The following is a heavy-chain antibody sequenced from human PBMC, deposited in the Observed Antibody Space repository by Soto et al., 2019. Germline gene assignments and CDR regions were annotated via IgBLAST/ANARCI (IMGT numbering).Heavy chain of an antibody. CDR1: GFTFSSYG. V-gene: IGHV3-33*01. CDR2: IWYDGSNK. Sequence: GGSLRLSCAASGFTFSSYGMHWVRQAPGKGLEWVAVIWYDGSNKDYADSVKGRFTISRDNSKNTLYLQMNSLIAEDTAVYYCARDRDSSSWDFDYWGQGTLVTVSS. D-gene: IGHD6-13*01. J-gene: IGHJ4*02. CDR3: ARDRDSSSWDFDY.